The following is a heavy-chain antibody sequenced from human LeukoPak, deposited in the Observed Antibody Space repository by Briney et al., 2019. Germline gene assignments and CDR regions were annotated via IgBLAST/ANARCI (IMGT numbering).Heavy chain of an antibody. D-gene: IGHD2-15*01. J-gene: IGHJ4*02. V-gene: IGHV3-7*03. CDR1: GFTFSSYW. Sequence: GGSLRLSCAASGFTFSSYWMSWVRQAPGKGLEWVANIKQDGSEKYHVHSVKGRFTISRDNAKNSLYLQMNSLRAEDTAVYYCARGGAYCSGGSCYWVYWGQGTLVTVSS. CDR2: IKQDGSEK. CDR3: ARGGAYCSGGSCYWVY.